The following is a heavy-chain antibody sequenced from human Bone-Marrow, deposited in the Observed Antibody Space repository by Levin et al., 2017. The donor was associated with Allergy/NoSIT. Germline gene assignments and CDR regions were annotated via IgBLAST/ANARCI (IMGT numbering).Heavy chain of an antibody. CDR2: INPNSGVP. J-gene: IGHJ5*01. D-gene: IGHD3-10*01. V-gene: IGHV1-2*06. CDR3: ARYYNSYDS. CDR1: GFTFTGSY. Sequence: GESLKISCKASGFTFTGSYIHWVRQTPRHGLEWMGRINPNSGVPNYAQRFQDRVAMTRDTSISTAYMELGRLGSDDTAIYYCARYYNSYDSWGQGTLVTVSS.